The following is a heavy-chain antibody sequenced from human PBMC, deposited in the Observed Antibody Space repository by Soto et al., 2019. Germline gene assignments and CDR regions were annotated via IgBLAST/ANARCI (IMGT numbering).Heavy chain of an antibody. CDR2: INAGNGNT. J-gene: IGHJ5*02. Sequence: QVQLVQSGAEVKKPGASVKVSCKASGYTFTSYAMHWVRQAPGQRLEWMGWINAGNGNTKYSQKSQGRVTITRDTSASTAYMELSSLRSEDTAVYYCARGGLLEWLSWFDPWGQGTLVTVSS. CDR1: GYTFTSYA. CDR3: ARGGLLEWLSWFDP. D-gene: IGHD3-3*01. V-gene: IGHV1-3*01.